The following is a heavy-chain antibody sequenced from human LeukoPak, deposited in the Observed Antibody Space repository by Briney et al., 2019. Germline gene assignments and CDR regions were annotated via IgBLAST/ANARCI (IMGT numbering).Heavy chain of an antibody. CDR3: ARGVLPGIAATGTYYFDY. Sequence: GGSLRLSCAASGFIFDDYGMSWVRQAPGKGLEWVSGINWNGGSTGYADSMKGRFTISRDNAKNSLYLQMNSLRAEDTALYYCARGVLPGIAATGTYYFDYWGQGTLVTVSS. J-gene: IGHJ4*02. V-gene: IGHV3-20*04. D-gene: IGHD6-13*01. CDR2: INWNGGST. CDR1: GFIFDDYG.